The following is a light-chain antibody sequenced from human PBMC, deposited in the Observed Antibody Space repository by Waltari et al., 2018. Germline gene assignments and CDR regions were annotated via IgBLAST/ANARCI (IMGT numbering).Light chain of an antibody. CDR2: DAS. V-gene: IGKV3-11*01. J-gene: IGKJ4*01. Sequence: EIVLTQSPATLSLSPGERATLSCRASQSVSRYLVWYQQKPVQAPRLLIYDASNRATGIPARFSGSGSGTDYTLTISSLEAEDFAVYYCQQRVNWPITFGGGTKVEIK. CDR1: QSVSRY. CDR3: QQRVNWPIT.